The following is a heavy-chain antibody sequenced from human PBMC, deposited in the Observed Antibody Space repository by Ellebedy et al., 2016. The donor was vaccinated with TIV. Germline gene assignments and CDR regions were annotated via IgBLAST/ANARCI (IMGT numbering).Heavy chain of an antibody. Sequence: GGSLRLSXAASGFTVDDYTMHWVRQGPGKGLEWVSLISWDGGSTYYADSVKGRFTISRDNSKTSLYLQMNSLRTEDTALYYCAKVRESRYYYYGMDVWGQGTTVTVSS. CDR3: AKVRESRYYYYGMDV. J-gene: IGHJ6*02. D-gene: IGHD1-26*01. V-gene: IGHV3-43*01. CDR2: ISWDGGST. CDR1: GFTVDDYT.